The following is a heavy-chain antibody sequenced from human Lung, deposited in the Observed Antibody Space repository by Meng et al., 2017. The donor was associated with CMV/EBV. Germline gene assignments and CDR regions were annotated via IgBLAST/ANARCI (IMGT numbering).Heavy chain of an antibody. CDR3: ARDLEY. D-gene: IGHD1-1*01. CDR1: GGSISSSTYY. V-gene: IGHV4-39*07. Sequence: QLQLHESGRGLVRPSETLSLTCSVSGGSISSSTYYWAWIRQPPGKGLEWIGSLYDSGSTYYHPSLKSRVTISVDTSKTYFSLKLRSVTAADTAVYYCARDLEYWGQGTLVTVAS. CDR2: LYDSGST. J-gene: IGHJ4*02.